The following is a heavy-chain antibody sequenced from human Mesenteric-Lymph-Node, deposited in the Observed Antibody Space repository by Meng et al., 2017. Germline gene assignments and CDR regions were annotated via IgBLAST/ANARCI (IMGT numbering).Heavy chain of an antibody. CDR1: GDSFSSNSAA. V-gene: IGHV6-1*02. Sequence: QPGPGSMNPARPPPPPGPISGDSFSSNSAAWNWIRQSPSRGLEWLGRTYYRSKWYNDYAVSVKSRITINPDTSKNQFSLQLNSVTPEDTAVYYCARDSSSSAYSPFDYWGQGTLVTVSS. CDR2: TYYRSKWYN. J-gene: IGHJ4*02. CDR3: ARDSSSSAYSPFDY. D-gene: IGHD3-22*01.